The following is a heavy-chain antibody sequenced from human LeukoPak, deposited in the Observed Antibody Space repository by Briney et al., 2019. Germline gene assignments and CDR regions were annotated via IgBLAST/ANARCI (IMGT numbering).Heavy chain of an antibody. J-gene: IGHJ6*03. CDR3: ARNNPANRGYYYYMDV. CDR1: GVSISSGSYY. Sequence: TLSLTCTVSGVSISSGSYYWSWVRQPAGKGLEWIGRIYTSGSTNYNPSLKSRVTISLDTSKNQFSLKLSSVTAADTAVYYCARNNPANRGYYYYMDVRGKGTTVTVSS. CDR2: IYTSGST. V-gene: IGHV4-61*02. D-gene: IGHD1-14*01.